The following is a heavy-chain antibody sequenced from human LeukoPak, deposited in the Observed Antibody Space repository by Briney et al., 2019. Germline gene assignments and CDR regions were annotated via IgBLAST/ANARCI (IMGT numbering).Heavy chain of an antibody. Sequence: GGSLRLSCAASGFIFSNYAMTWVRQAPGKGLEWVSTISGSDGATYYADSVKGRFTISRDNAKNSLYLQMDSLRVEDTAVYYCARDPYSGSYGPYYYYYMDVWGEGTTVTISS. V-gene: IGHV3-23*01. CDR2: ISGSDGAT. CDR1: GFIFSNYA. D-gene: IGHD1-26*01. J-gene: IGHJ6*03. CDR3: ARDPYSGSYGPYYYYYMDV.